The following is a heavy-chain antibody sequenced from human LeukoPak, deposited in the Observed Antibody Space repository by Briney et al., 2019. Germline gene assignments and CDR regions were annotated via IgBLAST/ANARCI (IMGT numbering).Heavy chain of an antibody. J-gene: IGHJ6*02. D-gene: IGHD1-1*01. CDR3: AKGVQLERRVYYYYGMDV. Sequence: GGSLRLSCAASGFTVSSNYMSWVRQAPGKGLEWVSVIYSGGSTYYADSVKGRFTISRDNSKNTLYLQMNSLRAEDTALYYCAKGVQLERRVYYYYGMDVWGQGTTVTVSS. CDR1: GFTVSSNY. V-gene: IGHV3-53*05. CDR2: IYSGGST.